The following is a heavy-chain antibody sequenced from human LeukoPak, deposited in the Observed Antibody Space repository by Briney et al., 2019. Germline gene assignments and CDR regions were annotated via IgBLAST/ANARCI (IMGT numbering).Heavy chain of an antibody. Sequence: PSETLSLTCTVSGYSISSVYYWGWIRQPPGKGLEWIGSIYHSGSTYYNPSLKSRVTISVDMSKNQFSLKLSSVTAADTAVYYCARTTEAHSWRTRYYDYYMDVWGKGTTVTVSS. CDR1: GYSISSVYY. CDR3: ARTTEAHSWRTRYYDYYMDV. D-gene: IGHD6-13*01. CDR2: IYHSGST. J-gene: IGHJ6*03. V-gene: IGHV4-38-2*02.